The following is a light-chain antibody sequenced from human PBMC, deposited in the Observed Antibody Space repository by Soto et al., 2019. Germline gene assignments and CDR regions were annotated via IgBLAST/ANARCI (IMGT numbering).Light chain of an antibody. V-gene: IGKV3-20*01. J-gene: IGKJ2*01. CDR2: EAS. CDR3: QHYGNSLST. CDR1: QNVSSAY. Sequence: EIVLTHSPGTLSFSPGERATLSCKTSQNVSSAYLARYKQKPAQAPRLLIYEASSRATAIPDRFSGSGSGTDFTLTITGLEPEDFAVYYCQHYGNSLSTFGQGTRLEIK.